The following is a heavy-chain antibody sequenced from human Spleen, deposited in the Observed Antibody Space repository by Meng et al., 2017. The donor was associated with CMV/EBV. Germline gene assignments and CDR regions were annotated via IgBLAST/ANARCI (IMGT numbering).Heavy chain of an antibody. D-gene: IGHD3-10*01. Sequence: GGSLRLSCAASGFTFSSYSMNWVRQAPGKGLEWVSSISSSGSFIYYADSVRGRFTISRDNAKNSLYLQMHSLRAEDTAVYYCASESEYYGSWGTSYHYYGMDVWGQGTTVTVSS. CDR1: GFTFSSYS. CDR3: ASESEYYGSWGTSYHYYGMDV. V-gene: IGHV3-21*01. J-gene: IGHJ6*02. CDR2: ISSSGSFI.